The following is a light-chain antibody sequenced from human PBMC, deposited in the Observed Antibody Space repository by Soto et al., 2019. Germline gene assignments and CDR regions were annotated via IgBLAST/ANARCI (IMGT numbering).Light chain of an antibody. Sequence: DIPMTQSPSSLSASVGDRVTITCRASQSIGTYLNWYLQKPGKAPQLLIHAASSLQTGVPSRFSGSDSGTEFTLTISSLQPEDFASFYCQQSFSTPPTFGQGTKLAIK. CDR3: QQSFSTPPT. CDR2: AAS. J-gene: IGKJ2*01. CDR1: QSIGTY. V-gene: IGKV1-39*01.